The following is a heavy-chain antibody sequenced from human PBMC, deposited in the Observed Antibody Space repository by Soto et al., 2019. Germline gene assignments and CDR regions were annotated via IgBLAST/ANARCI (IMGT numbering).Heavy chain of an antibody. J-gene: IGHJ4*02. CDR3: ATRSSDYYFY. CDR2: ISIGARSI. D-gene: IGHD4-17*01. V-gene: IGHV3-48*03. CDR1: GLTLSNFE. Sequence: GGSLRLSCAASGLTLSNFETDWVRQAPGKGLEWIAYISIGARSIHYADSVRGRLTISRDDAENSLFLQMDRLSAEDTAVYFCATRSSDYYFYWGQGALVTVSS.